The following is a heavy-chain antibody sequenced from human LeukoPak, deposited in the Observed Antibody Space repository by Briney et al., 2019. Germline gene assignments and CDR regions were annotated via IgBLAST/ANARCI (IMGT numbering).Heavy chain of an antibody. CDR1: GDSLNSYY. CDR2: IFYSGSS. J-gene: IGHJ4*02. Sequence: SETLSLTCTVSGDSLNSYYWSWIRQPPGEGLQWIGYIFYSGSSNYNASLRSRVAISVDTSKNQFSLKLTSVTAADTAVYYCAVRAARFFDYWGQGILVTVSS. V-gene: IGHV4-59*01. CDR3: AVRAARFFDY. D-gene: IGHD6-25*01.